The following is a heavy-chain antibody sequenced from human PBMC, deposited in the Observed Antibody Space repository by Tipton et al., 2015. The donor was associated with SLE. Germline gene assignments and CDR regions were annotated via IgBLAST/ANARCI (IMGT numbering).Heavy chain of an antibody. CDR2: IFYSGGT. V-gene: IGHV4-59*08. CDR1: GASMTNNY. J-gene: IGHJ4*02. Sequence: TLSLTCTVSGASMTNNYWSWIRQPPGQGLEWIGYIFYSGGTNYSPSLNGRVTISIDTSKNQFSLRLSSVTAADTAVYYCARGGIGGYDSFDYWGQGTLVTVSS. CDR3: ARGGIGGYDSFDY. D-gene: IGHD5-12*01.